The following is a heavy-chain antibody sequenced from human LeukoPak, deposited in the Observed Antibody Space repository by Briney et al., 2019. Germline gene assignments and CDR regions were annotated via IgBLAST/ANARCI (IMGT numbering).Heavy chain of an antibody. CDR2: ISSSGSTI. J-gene: IGHJ6*03. Sequence: GGSLRLSCAASGFTFDDYAMSWVRQAPGKGLEWVSYISSSGSTIYYADSVKGRFTISRDNAKNSLYLQMNSLRAEDTAVYYCARRAVAGTDMDVWGKGTTVTISS. V-gene: IGHV3-48*03. CDR1: GFTFDDYA. D-gene: IGHD6-19*01. CDR3: ARRAVAGTDMDV.